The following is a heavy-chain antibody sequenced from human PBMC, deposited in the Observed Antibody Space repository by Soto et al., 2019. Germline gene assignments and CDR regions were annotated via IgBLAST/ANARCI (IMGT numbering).Heavy chain of an antibody. V-gene: IGHV3-21*01. CDR2: ISSSSTYI. CDR3: ARDPGLGYCSSTSCPYYFDY. J-gene: IGHJ4*02. D-gene: IGHD2-2*01. Sequence: PGGSLRLSCAASGFTFSTYSMNWVRQAPGKGLVWVSSISSSSTYIYYADSVKGRFTISRDNAKNPLYLQINSLRAEDTAVYYCARDPGLGYCSSTSCPYYFDYWGQGTLVTVS. CDR1: GFTFSTYS.